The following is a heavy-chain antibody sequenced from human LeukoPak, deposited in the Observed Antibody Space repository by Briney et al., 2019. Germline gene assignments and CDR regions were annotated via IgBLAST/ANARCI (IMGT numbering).Heavy chain of an antibody. V-gene: IGHV3-23*01. Sequence: PGGSLRLSCAVSGITLSNYGMSWVRQAPGKGLEWVAGISGSGGSTNYADSVKGRFTISRDNPKNTLHLQMNSLRAEDTAVYFCAKRGVVIRVILVGFHKEAYYFDSWGQDALVTVSS. CDR2: ISGSGGST. D-gene: IGHD3-22*01. J-gene: IGHJ4*02. CDR1: GITLSNYG. CDR3: AKRGVVIRVILVGFHKEAYYFDS.